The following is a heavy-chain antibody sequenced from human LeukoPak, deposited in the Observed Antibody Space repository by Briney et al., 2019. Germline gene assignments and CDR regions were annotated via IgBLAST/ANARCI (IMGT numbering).Heavy chain of an antibody. D-gene: IGHD6-19*01. J-gene: IGHJ4*02. CDR1: GYTFTNYY. CDR3: ARGRAVAGSYYFDY. V-gene: IGHV1-46*01. CDR2: INPSSGST. Sequence: ASVKVSCKASGYTFTNYYLHWVRQAPGQGLELMGIINPSSGSTTYAQKFQGRVTMTRDTSTGTLYMELSSLRSEDTAVYYCARGRAVAGSYYFDYWGQGTLVTVSS.